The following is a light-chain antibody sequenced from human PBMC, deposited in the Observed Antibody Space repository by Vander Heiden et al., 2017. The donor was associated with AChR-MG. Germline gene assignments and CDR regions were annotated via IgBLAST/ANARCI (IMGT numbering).Light chain of an antibody. CDR1: QSKLYTSNDKDN. J-gene: IGKJ2*01. V-gene: IGKV4-1*01. Sequence: DIVMTQSPDSLAVSLGERATINCRSSQSKLYTSNDKDNLAWYQPKPGQPPKLLIYWASTRESGVPDRFSGSGSGTDFTLTISSLQAEDVAVYYCQQYDSIPRTFGQGTKLELK. CDR3: QQYDSIPRT. CDR2: WAS.